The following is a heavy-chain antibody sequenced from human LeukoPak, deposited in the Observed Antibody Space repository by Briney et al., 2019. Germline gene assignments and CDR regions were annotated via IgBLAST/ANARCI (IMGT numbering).Heavy chain of an antibody. J-gene: IGHJ3*02. CDR2: MNPNSGNT. CDR1: GYTFTSYD. CDR3: ARVPFGSAFDI. D-gene: IGHD3-10*01. Sequence: ASVKVSCKASGYTFTSYDINWVRQATGQGLEWMGWMNPNSGNTGYAQKFRGSVTMTRNTSISTAYMELSSLRSEDTAVYYCARVPFGSAFDIWGQGTMVTVSS. V-gene: IGHV1-8*01.